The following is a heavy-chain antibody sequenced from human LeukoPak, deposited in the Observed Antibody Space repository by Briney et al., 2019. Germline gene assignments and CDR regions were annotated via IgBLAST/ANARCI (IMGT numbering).Heavy chain of an antibody. CDR2: MNEYATTR. J-gene: IGHJ4*02. V-gene: IGHV3-74*01. CDR3: ARGGVQPVDY. D-gene: IGHD3-10*01. Sequence: GGSLRLSCAASGFTFNSFWMHWVRQAPGKGLVWVSDMNEYATTRRYADSVKGRFTISRDSAKNTLYLQMNNLRAEDTAMYFCARGGVQPVDYWGQGTLVIVSS. CDR1: GFTFNSFW.